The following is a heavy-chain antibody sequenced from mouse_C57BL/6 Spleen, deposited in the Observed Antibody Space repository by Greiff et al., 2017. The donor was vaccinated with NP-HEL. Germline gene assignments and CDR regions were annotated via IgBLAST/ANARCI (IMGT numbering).Heavy chain of an antibody. D-gene: IGHD2-4*01. V-gene: IGHV1-18*01. J-gene: IGHJ4*01. CDR1: GYTFTDYN. Sequence: VQLQQSGPELVKPGASVKIPCKASGYTFTDYNMDWVKQSHGKSLEWIGDINPNNGGTIYNQKFKGKATLTVDKSSSTAYMELRSLTSEDTAVYYCARIEGYDYEDYYYAMDYWGQGTSVTVSS. CDR3: ARIEGYDYEDYYYAMDY. CDR2: INPNNGGT.